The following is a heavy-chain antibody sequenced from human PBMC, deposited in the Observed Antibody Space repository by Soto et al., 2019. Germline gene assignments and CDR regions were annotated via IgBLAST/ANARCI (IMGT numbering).Heavy chain of an antibody. V-gene: IGHV3-23*01. D-gene: IGHD3-16*02. Sequence: PGGSLRLSCAASGFTFSIYALSWVRQGPGKGLEWVSGISGSGDSKHYSDSLMGRFTISRDNSKNTLYLQMNGLRAEDTAVYYCARIPYDHVWGTDRYSPNFDYWGQGTQVTVSS. J-gene: IGHJ4*02. CDR3: ARIPYDHVWGTDRYSPNFDY. CDR1: GFTFSIYA. CDR2: ISGSGDSK.